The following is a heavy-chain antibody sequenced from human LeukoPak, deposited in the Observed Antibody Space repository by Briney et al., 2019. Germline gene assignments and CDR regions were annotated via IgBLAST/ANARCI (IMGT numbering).Heavy chain of an antibody. CDR1: GGSISTYY. CDR3: ARERASAGPHFDH. CDR2: NYNSGTT. V-gene: IGHV4-59*01. Sequence: SETLSLTCDVSGGSISTYYWSWIQQPPGKGLEWIGYNYNSGTTNYNPSLRSRVTVSVDRSKNQFSLRLTSVTAADTAVYYCARERASAGPHFDHWGRGILVTVSS. J-gene: IGHJ4*02. D-gene: IGHD6-13*01.